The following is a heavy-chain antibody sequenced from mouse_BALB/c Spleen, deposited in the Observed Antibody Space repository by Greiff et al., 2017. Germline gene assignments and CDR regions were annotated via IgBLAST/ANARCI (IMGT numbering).Heavy chain of an antibody. CDR3: ARILALYAMDY. V-gene: IGHV1S22*01. CDR1: GYTFTSYW. Sequence: LQQPGSELVRPGASVKLSCKASGYTFTSYWMHWVKQRPGQGLEWIGNIYPGSGSTNYDEKFKSKATLTVDTSSSTAYMQLSSLTSEDSAVYYCARILALYAMDYWGQGTSVTVSS. CDR2: IYPGSGST. J-gene: IGHJ4*01.